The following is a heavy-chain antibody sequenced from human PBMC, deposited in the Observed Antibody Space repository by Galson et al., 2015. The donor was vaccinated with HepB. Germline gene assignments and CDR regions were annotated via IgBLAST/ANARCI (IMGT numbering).Heavy chain of an antibody. CDR2: ISSSSSTI. V-gene: IGHV3-48*01. D-gene: IGHD2-2*01. Sequence: SLRLSSAASGFTFSSYSMNWVRQAPGKGLEWVSYISSSSSTIYYADSVKGRFTISRDNAKNSLYLQMNSLRAEDTAVYYCARKSSTSCYGCVSWGQGTLVTVSS. J-gene: IGHJ5*02. CDR1: GFTFSSYS. CDR3: ARKSSTSCYGCVS.